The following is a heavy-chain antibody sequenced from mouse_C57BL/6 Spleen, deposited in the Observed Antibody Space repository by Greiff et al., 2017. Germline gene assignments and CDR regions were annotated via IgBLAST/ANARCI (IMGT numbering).Heavy chain of an antibody. D-gene: IGHD2-4*01. V-gene: IGHV7-3*01. J-gene: IGHJ2*01. CDR3: ARGGLRRDGFDY. Sequence: EVHLVESGGGLVQPGGSLSLSCAASGFTFTDYYMSWVRQPPGKALEWLGFIRNKANGYTTEYSASVKGRFTISRDNSQSILYLQMNALRAEDSATYYCARGGLRRDGFDYWGQGTTLTVSS. CDR2: IRNKANGYTT. CDR1: GFTFTDYY.